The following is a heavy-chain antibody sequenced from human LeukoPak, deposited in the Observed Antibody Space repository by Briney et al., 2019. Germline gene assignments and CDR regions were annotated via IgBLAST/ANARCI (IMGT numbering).Heavy chain of an antibody. CDR3: ARGREPNSGSWFPDS. CDR2: ISSRGDYI. V-gene: IGHV3-21*01. CDR1: AFSLSNKS. D-gene: IGHD6-13*01. Sequence: PGGSMRLSCETSAFSLSNKSMNCVRQAPGKGLEWVSSISSRGDYIYYADSVKGRFIMSRENAKNSMYLKLRSLRAEDTAVYYCARGREPNSGSWFPDSWGQGTLVTVSS. J-gene: IGHJ4*02.